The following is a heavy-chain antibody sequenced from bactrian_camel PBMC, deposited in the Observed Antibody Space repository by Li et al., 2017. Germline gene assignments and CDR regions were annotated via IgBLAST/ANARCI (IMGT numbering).Heavy chain of an antibody. CDR3: ATVRSTLPNPGY. D-gene: IGHD2*01. J-gene: IGHJ4*01. Sequence: DVQLVESGGGSVQAGGSLRISCVASGFTFSNSDMMWVRQAPGKGLEWVSLISRDESGIYYKQNVKGRFTITRDNAKNTVYLQMNGLNSEDTALYYCATVRSTLPNPGYWGQGTQVTVS. CDR2: ISRDESGI. CDR1: GFTFSNSD. V-gene: IGHV3S40*01.